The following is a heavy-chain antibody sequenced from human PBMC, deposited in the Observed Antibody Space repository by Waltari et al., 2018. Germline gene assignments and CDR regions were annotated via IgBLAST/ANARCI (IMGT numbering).Heavy chain of an antibody. J-gene: IGHJ4*02. Sequence: QVQLVQSGAEVKKPGASVKVSCKASGYTFTGYYMHWVRQAPGQGLEWMGWLNPNSGGTNYAQKFQGRVTMTSDPSISTAYMELSRLRSDDTAVYYCAISYSSSWPFYFDYWGQGTLVTVSS. V-gene: IGHV1-2*02. CDR3: AISYSSSWPFYFDY. D-gene: IGHD6-13*01. CDR2: LNPNSGGT. CDR1: GYTFTGYY.